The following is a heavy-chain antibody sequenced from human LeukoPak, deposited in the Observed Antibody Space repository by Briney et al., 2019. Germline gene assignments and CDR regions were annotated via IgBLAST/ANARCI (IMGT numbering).Heavy chain of an antibody. D-gene: IGHD3-10*01. CDR2: ISYDGSSK. J-gene: IGHJ4*02. CDR1: GFTFSSYA. Sequence: GGSLRLSCAASGFTFSSYAMHWVRQAPGKGLEWVALISYDGSSKYYADSVQGRFTFSRDNSKNTLYLQMNSLRAEDTAVYYCAKGGSRLWFGELLIFDYWGQGTPVTVSS. V-gene: IGHV3-30-3*01. CDR3: AKGGSRLWFGELLIFDY.